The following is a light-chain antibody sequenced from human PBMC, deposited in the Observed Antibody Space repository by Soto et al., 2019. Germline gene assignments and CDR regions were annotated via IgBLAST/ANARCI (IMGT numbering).Light chain of an antibody. CDR1: QGISSY. Sequence: AIRMTQSPSSFSASTGDRVTITCRASQGISSYLAWYQQKPGKAPKLLIYAASTLQSGVPSRFSGSGSGTDFTPTISCLQSEDFATYYCQQYYSYPSWTFGQGTKVEIK. CDR2: AAS. J-gene: IGKJ1*01. V-gene: IGKV1-8*01. CDR3: QQYYSYPSWT.